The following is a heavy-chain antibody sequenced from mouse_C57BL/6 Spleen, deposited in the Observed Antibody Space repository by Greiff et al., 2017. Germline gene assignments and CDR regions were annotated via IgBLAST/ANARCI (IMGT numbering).Heavy chain of an antibody. CDR1: GYTFTSYW. CDR3: ARKNPLYYDYYFDY. D-gene: IGHD2-4*01. V-gene: IGHV1-53*01. J-gene: IGHJ2*01. Sequence: QVQLQQPGTELVKPGASVKLPCKASGYTFTSYWMHWVKQRPGQGLEWIGNINPSNGGTNYNEKFKSKATLTVDKSSSTAYMQLSSLTSEDSAVYYCARKNPLYYDYYFDYWGQGTTLTVSS. CDR2: INPSNGGT.